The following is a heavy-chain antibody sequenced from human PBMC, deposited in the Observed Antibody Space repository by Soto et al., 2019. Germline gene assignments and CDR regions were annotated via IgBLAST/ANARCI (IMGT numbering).Heavy chain of an antibody. Sequence: EVQLVESGGGLVQPGGSLRLSCAASGFTFSSYWMHWVRQAPGKGLVWVSRINSDGSSTSYADSVKGRFTISRANAKNTLYLQMTSLGAEETAVYYCVRTSLVVAAATREDYWGQGTLVTVSS. V-gene: IGHV3-74*01. J-gene: IGHJ4*02. CDR3: VRTSLVVAAATREDY. CDR2: INSDGSST. CDR1: GFTFSSYW. D-gene: IGHD2-15*01.